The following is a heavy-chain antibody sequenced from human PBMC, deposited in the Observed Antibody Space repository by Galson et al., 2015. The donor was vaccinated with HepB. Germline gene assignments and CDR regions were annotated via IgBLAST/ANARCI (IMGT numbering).Heavy chain of an antibody. Sequence: SLRLSCAASGFTFSSYWMSWVRQAPGKGLEWVANIKQDGSEKYYVDSVKGRFTISRDNAKNSLYLQMNSLRAEDTAVYYCARDLGSNWNYDQDNLDYWGQGTLVTVSS. CDR1: GFTFSSYW. CDR3: ARDLGSNWNYDQDNLDY. CDR2: IKQDGSEK. V-gene: IGHV3-7*03. J-gene: IGHJ4*02. D-gene: IGHD1-7*01.